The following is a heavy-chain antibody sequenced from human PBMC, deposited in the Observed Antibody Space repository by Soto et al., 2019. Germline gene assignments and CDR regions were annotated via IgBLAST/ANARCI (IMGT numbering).Heavy chain of an antibody. J-gene: IGHJ3*02. Sequence: ASVKVSCKASGYTFTSYDINWVRQATGQGLEWMGWMNPNSGNTGYAQKFQGRLTMTRNTSISTAYMELSSLRSEDTAVYYCARSGMYYDILTGYYGQDQNAFDIWGQGTMVTVSS. CDR2: MNPNSGNT. CDR3: ARSGMYYDILTGYYGQDQNAFDI. V-gene: IGHV1-8*01. D-gene: IGHD3-9*01. CDR1: GYTFTSYD.